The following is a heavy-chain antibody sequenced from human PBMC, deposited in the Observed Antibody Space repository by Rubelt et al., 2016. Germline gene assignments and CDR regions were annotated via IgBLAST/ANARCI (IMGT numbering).Heavy chain of an antibody. Sequence: QVQLQQWGAGLLKPSETLSLTCAVYGGSFSDYYWSWIRQPPGKGLEWIGEINHSGRTNYNPSLKSRVTISVDTSKDQFSLKLNSVTAADTAVDYCRNTIIRGVIPFDYWGQGTLVTVSS. V-gene: IGHV4-34*01. CDR1: GGSFSDYY. J-gene: IGHJ4*02. D-gene: IGHD3-10*01. CDR3: RNTIIRGVIPFDY. CDR2: INHSGRT.